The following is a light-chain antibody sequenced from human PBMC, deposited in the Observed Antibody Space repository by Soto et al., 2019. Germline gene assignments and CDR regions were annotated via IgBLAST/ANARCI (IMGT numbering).Light chain of an antibody. CDR1: GSDIAGYNY. J-gene: IGLJ2*01. Sequence: QSALTQPASVSGSLGQSITISCTGTGSDIAGYNYISWYQQLPGKAPKLMIYEVTIRPSGISNRFSASKSGNTVSLTISGLQPEDEADYYCTSYTRRTLIFGGGTKLTVL. CDR3: TSYTRRTLI. V-gene: IGLV2-14*01. CDR2: EVT.